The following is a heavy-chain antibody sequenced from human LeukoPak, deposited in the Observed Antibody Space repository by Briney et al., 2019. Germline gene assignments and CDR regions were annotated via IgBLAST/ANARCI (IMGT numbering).Heavy chain of an antibody. Sequence: PGEALRLSCEASGFTFSSYAMSWVRQAPGKGVEGVSGVSGSGGGTYYTLSVNLRFTISRDNSKNTLFLQMNSLRVEDTAVYYCANLRGRGAYACSGASCYSYWGQGTLVTVSP. CDR3: ANLRGRGAYACSGASCYSY. D-gene: IGHD2-15*01. J-gene: IGHJ4*02. V-gene: IGHV3-23*01. CDR2: VSGSGGGT. CDR1: GFTFSSYA.